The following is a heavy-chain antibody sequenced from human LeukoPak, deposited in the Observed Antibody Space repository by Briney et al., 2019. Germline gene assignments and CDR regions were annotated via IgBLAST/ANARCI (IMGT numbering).Heavy chain of an antibody. Sequence: ASVKVSCKASGGTFSSYAISWVRQAPGQGLEWMGGITPIFGKANYAQKFQGRVTITTDDSTSTAYMELSSLRSEDTAVYYCARHGGITIFGVAQTGGAFDIWGQGTMVTVSS. CDR1: GGTFSSYA. J-gene: IGHJ3*02. CDR2: ITPIFGKA. V-gene: IGHV1-69*05. CDR3: ARHGGITIFGVAQTGGAFDI. D-gene: IGHD3-3*01.